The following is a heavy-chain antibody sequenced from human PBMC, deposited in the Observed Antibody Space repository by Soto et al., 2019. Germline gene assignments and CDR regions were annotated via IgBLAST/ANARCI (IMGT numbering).Heavy chain of an antibody. CDR2: TSYDGSNK. Sequence: QVQLVESGGGVVQPGTSLRLSCVGSGFTFRSYVIHWVRQAPGKGLEWVALTSYDGSNKDYGDSVKGRLTISRDNSRNTVDVQMDSLRREDTALYYCARWGTTGGLDVWGQGTLVSVSS. CDR3: ARWGTTGGLDV. V-gene: IGHV3-33*05. D-gene: IGHD3-16*01. J-gene: IGHJ1*01. CDR1: GFTFRSYV.